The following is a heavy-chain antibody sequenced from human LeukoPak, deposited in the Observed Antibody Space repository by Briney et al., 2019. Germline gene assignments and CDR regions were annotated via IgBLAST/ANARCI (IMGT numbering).Heavy chain of an antibody. Sequence: GGFLRLSCAASGITFSRHAMAWVRQAPGKGLEWVSTISGTVIAYYADSVKGRFTTSRDNSKNTLYLHMNSLRADDTAIYYCAKGDIAGGISWYFDLWGRGTLVTASS. J-gene: IGHJ2*01. V-gene: IGHV3-23*01. D-gene: IGHD1-26*01. CDR3: AKGDIAGGISWYFDL. CDR2: ISGTVIA. CDR1: GITFSRHA.